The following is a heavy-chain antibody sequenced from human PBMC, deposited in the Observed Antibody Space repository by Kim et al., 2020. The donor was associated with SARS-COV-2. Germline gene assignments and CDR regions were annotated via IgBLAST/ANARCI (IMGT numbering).Heavy chain of an antibody. J-gene: IGHJ4*02. CDR3: ARPGSEYYFDY. V-gene: IGHV1-69*01. D-gene: IGHD6-25*01. Sequence: ANDAQKFQGRGTITADESTSTAYMELSSLRSEDTAVYYCARPGSEYYFDYWGQGTLVTVSS. CDR2: A.